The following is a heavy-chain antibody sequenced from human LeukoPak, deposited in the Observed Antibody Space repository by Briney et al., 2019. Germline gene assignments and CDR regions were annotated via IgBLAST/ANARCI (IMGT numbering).Heavy chain of an antibody. CDR1: GFTFSSYE. V-gene: IGHV3-23*01. D-gene: IGHD3-10*01. J-gene: IGHJ4*02. Sequence: PGGSLRLSCAASGFTFSSYEMNWVRQAPGKGLEWVSAISGSGGSTYYADSVKGRFTISRDNSKNTLYLQMNSLRAEDTAVYYCANWGRATMVRGLHFDYWGQGTLVTVSS. CDR2: ISGSGGST. CDR3: ANWGRATMVRGLHFDY.